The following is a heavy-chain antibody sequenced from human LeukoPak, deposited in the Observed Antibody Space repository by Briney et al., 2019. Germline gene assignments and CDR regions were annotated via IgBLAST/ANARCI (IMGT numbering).Heavy chain of an antibody. CDR2: INHSGST. J-gene: IGHJ4*02. CDR3: ARRVRGVIDFDY. V-gene: IGHV4-34*01. CDR1: GGSFSGYY. D-gene: IGHD3-10*01. Sequence: SETLSLTCAVYGGSFSGYYWSWIRQPPGKGLEWIGEINHSGSTNYNPSLKSRVTISVDTSKNQSSLKLSSVTAADTTVYYCARRVRGVIDFDYWGQGTLVTVSS.